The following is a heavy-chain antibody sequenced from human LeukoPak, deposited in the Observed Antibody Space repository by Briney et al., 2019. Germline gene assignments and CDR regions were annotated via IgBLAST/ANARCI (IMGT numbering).Heavy chain of an antibody. CDR1: GFTVSSNY. V-gene: IGHV3-66*01. Sequence: GGSLRLSCAASGFTVSSNYMSWVRQAPGKGPEWVSVIYSGGSTYYADSVKGRFTISRDNSKNTLYLQMNSLRAEDTAVYYCARVRYDFWSGYYLDYWGQGTLVTVSS. J-gene: IGHJ4*02. CDR3: ARVRYDFWSGYYLDY. CDR2: IYSGGST. D-gene: IGHD3-3*01.